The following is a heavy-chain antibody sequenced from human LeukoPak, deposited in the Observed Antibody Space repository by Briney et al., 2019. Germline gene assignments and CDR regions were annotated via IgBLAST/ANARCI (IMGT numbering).Heavy chain of an antibody. Sequence: SETLSLTCTVSGGPISSSSYYWRWIRKPPGKGLEWIGSIYYSGSTYYNPSPKRRVTISVDTSKNQFSLKLSSVTAADTGVYHGGGVTYYHRLGSEDYWGQGTLVTVSS. J-gene: IGHJ4*02. CDR2: IYYSGST. D-gene: IGHD3-10*01. V-gene: IGHV4-39*01. CDR1: GGPISSSSYY. CDR3: GGVTYYHRLGSEDY.